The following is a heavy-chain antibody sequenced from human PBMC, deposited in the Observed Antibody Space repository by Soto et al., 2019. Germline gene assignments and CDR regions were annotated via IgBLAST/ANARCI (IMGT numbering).Heavy chain of an antibody. Sequence: QVQLQESGPGLVRPSQTLSLICTVSGGSINSGDSYWNWIRQHPEKGLEWIGYINYRGSTFYNPSLKSRIIISVDTSKNQFSLKLSSVTAADTAVYYCARDAPVVAPYWGQGTLVTVSS. D-gene: IGHD2-2*01. CDR3: ARDAPVVAPY. CDR2: INYRGST. J-gene: IGHJ4*02. CDR1: GGSINSGDSY. V-gene: IGHV4-31*03.